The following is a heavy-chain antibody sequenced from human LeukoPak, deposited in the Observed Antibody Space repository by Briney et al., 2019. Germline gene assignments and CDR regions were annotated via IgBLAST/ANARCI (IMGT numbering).Heavy chain of an antibody. CDR3: ARVGITGTFYYGVDY. D-gene: IGHD1-20*01. Sequence: GGSLRLTCAASGFTFSSYDMHWVRQAPGKGLEGVAVIWYDRSNKYYADSVKGRFTISRDNSKNTLYLQMNSLRAEDTAVYYCARVGITGTFYYGVDYWGQGTLVTVSS. V-gene: IGHV3-33*08. J-gene: IGHJ4*02. CDR1: GFTFSSYD. CDR2: IWYDRSNK.